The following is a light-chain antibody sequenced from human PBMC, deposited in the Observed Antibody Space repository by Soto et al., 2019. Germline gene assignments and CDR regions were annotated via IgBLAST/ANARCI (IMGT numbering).Light chain of an antibody. Sequence: DIQLTQSPSFLSASIGDRVTITCRASQGISSYLAWYQQKPGKAPKLLIYAASNLQSGVPSRYSGSGSGTEFTLTISSLQPEDFATYYCQQLNSYPLTFVGGTKVELK. CDR2: AAS. CDR3: QQLNSYPLT. V-gene: IGKV1-9*01. J-gene: IGKJ4*01. CDR1: QGISSY.